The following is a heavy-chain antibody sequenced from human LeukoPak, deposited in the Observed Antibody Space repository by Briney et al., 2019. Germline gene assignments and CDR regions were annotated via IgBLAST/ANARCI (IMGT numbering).Heavy chain of an antibody. V-gene: IGHV4-4*02. CDR3: ARGVWSNDYYYYYMDV. Sequence: GSLRLSCAASGFTFSTFAMIWVRQPPGKGLEWIGEIYHSGSTNYNPSLKSRVTISVDTSKNQFSLKLSSVTAADTAVYYCARGVWSNDYYYYYMDVWGKGTTVTVSS. D-gene: IGHD3-3*01. CDR1: GFTFSTFAM. J-gene: IGHJ6*03. CDR2: IYHSGST.